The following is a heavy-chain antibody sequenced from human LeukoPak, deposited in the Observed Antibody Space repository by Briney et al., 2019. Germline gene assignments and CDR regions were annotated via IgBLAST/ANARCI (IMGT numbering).Heavy chain of an antibody. CDR1: GGSINSYY. CDR2: IYYSGNT. Sequence: PSETLSLTCTVSGGSINSYYWSWIRQPPGKGVEWIGNIYYSGNTNYNPSLKSRVTISVDTSKNQFSLMLSSVTAADTAVYYCAREPIAVAGGWFDPWGQGTLVTVSS. J-gene: IGHJ5*02. CDR3: AREPIAVAGGWFDP. D-gene: IGHD6-19*01. V-gene: IGHV4-59*01.